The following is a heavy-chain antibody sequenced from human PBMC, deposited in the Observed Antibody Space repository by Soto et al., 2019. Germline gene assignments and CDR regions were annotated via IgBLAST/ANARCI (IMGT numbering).Heavy chain of an antibody. J-gene: IGHJ1*01. Sequence: QVQLVQSGAEVKKPGASVKVSCKASGYTFTSYGIRWVRQAPGQGLEWMGWISAYNGNTNYAQKLQGRVTMTTDTYTSTAYMELRSLRSDDTAVYYGARERYDYGGPGHFQHWGQGTLVTVSS. CDR2: ISAYNGNT. D-gene: IGHD4-17*01. CDR3: ARERYDYGGPGHFQH. CDR1: GYTFTSYG. V-gene: IGHV1-18*04.